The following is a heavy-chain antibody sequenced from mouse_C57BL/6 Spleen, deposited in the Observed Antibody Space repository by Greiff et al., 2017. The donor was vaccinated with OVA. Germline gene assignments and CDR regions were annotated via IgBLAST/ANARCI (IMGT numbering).Heavy chain of an antibody. Sequence: VQLQQPGAELVRPGSSVKLSCKASGYTFTSYWMDWVKQRPGQGLEWIGNIYPSDSETHYNQKFKDKATLTVDKSSSTAYMQRSSLTSEDSAVYYCAREDGAMDYWGQGTTVTVSS. D-gene: IGHD2-3*01. J-gene: IGHJ4*01. CDR2: IYPSDSET. V-gene: IGHV1-61*01. CDR1: GYTFTSYW. CDR3: AREDGAMDY.